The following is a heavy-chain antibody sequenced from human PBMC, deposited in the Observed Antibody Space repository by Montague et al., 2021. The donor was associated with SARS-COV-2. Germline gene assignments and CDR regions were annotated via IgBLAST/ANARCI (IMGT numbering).Heavy chain of an antibody. CDR2: VFYNKST. J-gene: IGHJ4*02. CDR1: GGSVTDHY. D-gene: IGHD3-9*01. CDR3: VRHPHYDGLNGPPDF. Sequence: SETLSLTCTVSGGSVTDHYWSWIRQPPGKGLEWVGDVFYNKSTNFNPSLKSRVAISVDTSKNQFSLRLTSVTAADTAIYYCVRHPHYDGLNGPPDFWGQGTLVTVSS. V-gene: IGHV4-59*08.